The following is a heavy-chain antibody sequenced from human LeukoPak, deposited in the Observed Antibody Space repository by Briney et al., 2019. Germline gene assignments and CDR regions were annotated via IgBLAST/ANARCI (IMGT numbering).Heavy chain of an antibody. V-gene: IGHV4-61*02. CDR1: GGSISSGSYY. J-gene: IGHJ3*02. CDR2: IYTSGST. D-gene: IGHD3-22*01. Sequence: SQTLSLTCTVSGGSISSGSYYWSWIRQPAGKGLEWIGRIYTSGSTNYNPSLKSRVTISVDTSKNQFSLKLSSVTAADTAVYYCVATYYYDSSGYYWAYDAFDIWGQGTLVTVSS. CDR3: VATYYYDSSGYYWAYDAFDI.